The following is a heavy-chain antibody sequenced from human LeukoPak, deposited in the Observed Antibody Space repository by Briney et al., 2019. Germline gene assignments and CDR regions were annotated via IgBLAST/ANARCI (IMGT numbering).Heavy chain of an antibody. D-gene: IGHD1-20*01. Sequence: SETLSLTCTVSGGSVSNSDYYWTWIRQPPGRGLERIGSIYNSVTTYSNPSLKGRVTIYVDTSKNQFFLKLSSVTAADTAVYYCGGITGTRRGFDIWGQGTMVTVSS. CDR2: IYNSVTT. J-gene: IGHJ3*02. CDR1: GGSVSNSDYY. V-gene: IGHV4-39*01. CDR3: GGITGTRRGFDI.